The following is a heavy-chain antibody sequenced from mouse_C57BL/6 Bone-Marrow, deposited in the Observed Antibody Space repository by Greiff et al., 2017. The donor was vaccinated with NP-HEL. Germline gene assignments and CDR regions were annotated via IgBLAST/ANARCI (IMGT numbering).Heavy chain of an antibody. J-gene: IGHJ3*01. V-gene: IGHV3-1*01. CDR3: ARGGNYDPAWFAY. CDR2: ISYSGST. CDR1: GYSITSGYD. D-gene: IGHD2-1*01. Sequence: EVKLVESGPGMVKPSQSLSLTCTVTGYSITSGYDWHWIRHFPGNKLEWMGYISYSGSTNYNPSLKSRISITHDTSKNHFFLKLNSVTTEDTATYYCARGGNYDPAWFAYWGQGTLVTVSA.